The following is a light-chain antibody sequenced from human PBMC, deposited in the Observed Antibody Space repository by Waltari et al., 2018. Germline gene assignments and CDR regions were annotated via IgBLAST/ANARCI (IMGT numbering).Light chain of an antibody. Sequence: IQMTQSPSSLSASVGDRVTIACQASQDITTYLNWYQHMPGKVPKLLIYDASSLESGVPSRFSGSGSGTDFTFTISSLQPEDIATYYCQQYDNPPFTFGPGTKVDI. CDR3: QQYDNPPFT. CDR2: DAS. V-gene: IGKV1-33*01. J-gene: IGKJ3*01. CDR1: QDITTY.